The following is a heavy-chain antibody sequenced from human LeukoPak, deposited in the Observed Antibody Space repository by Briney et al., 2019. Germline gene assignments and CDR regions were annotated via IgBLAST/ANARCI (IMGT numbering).Heavy chain of an antibody. V-gene: IGHV1-2*02. CDR3: ARDKQLDWAHYYYYYMDV. J-gene: IGHJ6*03. CDR1: GYTFAGYY. Sequence: ASVKVSCKASGYTFAGYYVHWVRQAPGQGLEWMGWTNPKNGETSYAQKFQGRVTMTRDTPITTAYMELSRLRSDDTAVYYCARDKQLDWAHYYYYYMDVWGKGTTVTVSS. D-gene: IGHD1-1*01. CDR2: TNPKNGET.